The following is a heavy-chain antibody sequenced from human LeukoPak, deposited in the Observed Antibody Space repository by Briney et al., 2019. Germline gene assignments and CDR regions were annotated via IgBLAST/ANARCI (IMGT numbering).Heavy chain of an antibody. J-gene: IGHJ4*02. Sequence: SETLSLTCAVSGFSSSSNYYWGWIRQPPGKGLDCIGTIYDSGNTYYNPSLKSRVTISVYTSKNQFSLNLSSVTAADTDVYYCARSPDSPDYFDSSGYDYWGQGTLVTVSS. CDR3: ARSPDSPDYFDSSGYDY. V-gene: IGHV4-38-2*01. CDR1: GFSSSSNYY. CDR2: IYDSGNT. D-gene: IGHD3-22*01.